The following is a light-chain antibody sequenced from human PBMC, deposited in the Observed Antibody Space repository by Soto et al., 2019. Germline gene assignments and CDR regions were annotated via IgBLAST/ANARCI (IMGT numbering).Light chain of an antibody. J-gene: IGKJ5*01. V-gene: IGKV1-5*03. CDR1: QTISSW. CDR3: QQSYSTPIT. CDR2: KAS. Sequence: DIQMTQSPSTLSVSVRDRFTITCLSSQTISSWLAWYQQKPGKAPKLLIYKASTLETGVPSRFSGSGSGTEFTLTISSLQPDDFATYYCQQSYSTPITFGQGTRLEIK.